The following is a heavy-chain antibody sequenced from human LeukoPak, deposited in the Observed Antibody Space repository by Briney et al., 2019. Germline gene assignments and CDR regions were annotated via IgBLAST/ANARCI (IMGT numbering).Heavy chain of an antibody. Sequence: GGPLRPPCAPSGLPFSDYYMSCFPRAPGGGLGGVPYISSSGSTIYYADSVKGRFTISRDNAKNSLYLQMNSLRAEDTAVYYCARTSDSSSWYSGHGYWGQGTLVTVSS. CDR1: GLPFSDYY. CDR2: ISSSGSTI. CDR3: ARTSDSSSWYSGHGY. D-gene: IGHD6-13*01. V-gene: IGHV3-11*04. J-gene: IGHJ4*02.